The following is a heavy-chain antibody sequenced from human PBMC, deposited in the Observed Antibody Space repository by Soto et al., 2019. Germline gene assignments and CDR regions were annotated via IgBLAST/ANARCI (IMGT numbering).Heavy chain of an antibody. V-gene: IGHV4-34*01. CDR3: AGLERYCSGGSCSADY. CDR1: GGSFSGYY. J-gene: IGHJ4*02. D-gene: IGHD2-15*01. Sequence: SETLSLTCAVYGGSFSGYYWSWIRQPPGKGLEWIGEINHSGSTNYNPSLKSRVTISVDTSKNQFSLKLSSVTAADTAVYYCAGLERYCSGGSCSADYWGQGTLVTVSS. CDR2: INHSGST.